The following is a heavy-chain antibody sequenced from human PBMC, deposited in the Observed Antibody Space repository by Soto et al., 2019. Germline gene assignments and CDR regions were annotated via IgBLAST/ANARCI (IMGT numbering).Heavy chain of an antibody. D-gene: IGHD2-2*01. J-gene: IGHJ5*02. CDR3: ARVPDR. V-gene: IGHV4-30-2*01. Sequence: SETLSLTCAISGGSISSGGYSWCWIRQPPGKGLEWIGYIYHSGSTYYNPSLKSRVTISVDRSKNQFSLKLSSVTAADTAVYYCARVPDRWGQGTLVTVSS. CDR1: GGSISSGGYS. CDR2: IYHSGST.